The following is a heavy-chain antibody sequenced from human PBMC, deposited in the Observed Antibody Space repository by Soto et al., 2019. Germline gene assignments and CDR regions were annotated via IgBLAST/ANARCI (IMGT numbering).Heavy chain of an antibody. CDR2: IYYSGST. V-gene: IGHV4-61*01. CDR3: ARAELWLEY. Sequence: PSETLSLTCTVSGGSISSGSYYWSWIRQPPGKGLEWIGYIYYSGSTNYNPSLKSRVTTSVDTSKNQFSLKLSSVTAADTAVYYCARAELWLEYWGQGTLVTVSS. J-gene: IGHJ4*02. CDR1: GGSISSGSYY. D-gene: IGHD5-18*01.